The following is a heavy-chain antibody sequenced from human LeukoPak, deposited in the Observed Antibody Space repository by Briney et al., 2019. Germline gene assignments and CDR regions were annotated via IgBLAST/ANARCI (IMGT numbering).Heavy chain of an antibody. CDR1: GFTFSSYA. CDR3: AKDLYYDSSGYPFDY. J-gene: IGHJ4*02. V-gene: IGHV3-23*01. CDR2: ISGSGGST. D-gene: IGHD3-22*01. Sequence: PGGSLRLSCAASGFTFSSYAVSWVRQAPGKGLEWVSAISGSGGSTYYADSVKGRFTISRDNSKNTLYLQMNSLRAEDTAVYYCAKDLYYDSSGYPFDYWGQGTLVTVSS.